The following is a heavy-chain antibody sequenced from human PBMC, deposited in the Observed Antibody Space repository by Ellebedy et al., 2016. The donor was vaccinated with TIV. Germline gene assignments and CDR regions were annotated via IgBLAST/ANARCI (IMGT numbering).Heavy chain of an antibody. Sequence: GESLKISCAASGFTFSNFGMHWVRQAAGKGLEWVAVISYDGNDQYYADSVKGRFTISRDNAKNSLYLQMNSLRAEDTAVYYCAREGLWLVGWFDPWGQGTLVTVSS. CDR2: ISYDGNDQ. J-gene: IGHJ5*02. D-gene: IGHD5-18*01. V-gene: IGHV3-30*03. CDR3: AREGLWLVGWFDP. CDR1: GFTFSNFG.